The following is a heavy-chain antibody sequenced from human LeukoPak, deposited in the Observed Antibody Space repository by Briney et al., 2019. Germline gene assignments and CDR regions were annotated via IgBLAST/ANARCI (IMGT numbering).Heavy chain of an antibody. V-gene: IGHV4-34*11. CDR3: ARGYYYGSGRPGDNWFDP. J-gene: IGHJ5*02. CDR1: GGSFSGYY. D-gene: IGHD3-10*01. Sequence: SETLSLTCAVYGGSFSGYYWSWIRQPPGKGLEWIGYIYYSGSTNYNPSLESRVTISLDKSKNQFSLNLSSVTAADTAVYYCARGYYYGSGRPGDNWFDPWGQGMLVTISA. CDR2: IYYSGST.